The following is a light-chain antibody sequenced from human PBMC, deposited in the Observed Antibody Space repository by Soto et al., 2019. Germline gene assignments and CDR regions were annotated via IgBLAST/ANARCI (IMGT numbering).Light chain of an antibody. J-gene: IGKJ1*01. CDR2: GAS. V-gene: IGKV3-20*01. Sequence: EIVLTQSPGTLSLSPGERATLSCRASQSVSSSYLAWYQQKPGQAPRLLIYGASSRATGIPDRFSGSGSGKDFNLTISRLEPGDFAVYYCQQYGSSPWTFGQGTKVEIK. CDR3: QQYGSSPWT. CDR1: QSVSSSY.